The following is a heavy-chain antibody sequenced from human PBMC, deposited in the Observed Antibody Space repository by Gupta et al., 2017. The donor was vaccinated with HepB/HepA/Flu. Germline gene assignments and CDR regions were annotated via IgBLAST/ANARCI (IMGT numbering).Heavy chain of an antibody. CDR2: INPNSGGT. J-gene: IGHJ4*02. D-gene: IGHD3-22*01. Sequence: QVQLVQSGAEVKKPGASVKVSCKASGYTFTGYYMQWVRQASGQGLEWMGWINPNSGGTNYEQKFQGRGTMTRDTSISTAYMEVSRLRSDDTAVDYCERDREGRGGYYRWDYWGQGTRVTVSS. V-gene: IGHV1-2*02. CDR3: ERDREGRGGYYRWDY. CDR1: GYTFTGYY.